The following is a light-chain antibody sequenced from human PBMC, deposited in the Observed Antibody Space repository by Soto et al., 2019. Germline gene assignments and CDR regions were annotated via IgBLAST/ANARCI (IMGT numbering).Light chain of an antibody. CDR1: QTISTW. Sequence: DIHLTQSPSTLSASVGDRVTITCRASQTISTWMAWYQQKPGKAPKLLIYDASTLESGVPSRFSGSGSGTEFTLIISGLQPDDYATYYCQQYTNTNKPWMFGQGTKVDIK. J-gene: IGKJ1*01. CDR3: QQYTNTNKPWM. CDR2: DAS. V-gene: IGKV1-5*01.